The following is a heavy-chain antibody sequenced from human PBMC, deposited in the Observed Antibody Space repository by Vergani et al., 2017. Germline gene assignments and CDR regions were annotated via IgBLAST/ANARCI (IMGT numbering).Heavy chain of an antibody. J-gene: IGHJ4*02. CDR3: ARDQGIAAAGSRSVLGY. V-gene: IGHV4-31*03. D-gene: IGHD6-13*01. Sequence: QVQLQESGPGLVKPSQTLSLTCTVSGGSISSGGYYWSWIRQHPGKGLEWIGYIYYSGSTYYNPSLKSRVTISVDTSKNQFSLKLSSVTAADTAVYYCARDQGIAAAGSRSVLGYWGQGTLVTVSS. CDR1: GGSISSGGYY. CDR2: IYYSGST.